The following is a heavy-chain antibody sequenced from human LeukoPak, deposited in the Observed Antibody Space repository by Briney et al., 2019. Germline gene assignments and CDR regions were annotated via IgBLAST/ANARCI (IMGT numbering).Heavy chain of an antibody. CDR1: GFTFSSYE. J-gene: IGHJ4*02. CDR2: ISSSGSTI. CDR3: ARDQNTYSSGCLFVY. V-gene: IGHV3-48*03. Sequence: PGGSLRLSCAASGFTFSSYEMSWVRQPPGKGLEWVSYISSSGSTIYYPDSVKDRCTISRDNAKNSLYLQMNSLRAEDTAVYYCARDQNTYSSGCLFVYWGQGTRVTVSS. D-gene: IGHD6-19*01.